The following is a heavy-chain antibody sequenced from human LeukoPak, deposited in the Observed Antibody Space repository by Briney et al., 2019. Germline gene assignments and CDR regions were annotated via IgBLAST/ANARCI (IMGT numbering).Heavy chain of an antibody. CDR1: GYTFTSYG. D-gene: IGHD6-19*01. Sequence: ASVKVSCKASGYTFTSYGISWVRQAPGQGLEWMGWISAYNGNTNYAQKLQGRVTMTTDTSTSTAYMELSSLRSDDTAVYYCARTPDTGFDSSGWHFEEYAFDIWGQGTMVTVSS. V-gene: IGHV1-18*04. J-gene: IGHJ3*02. CDR3: ARTPDTGFDSSGWHFEEYAFDI. CDR2: ISAYNGNT.